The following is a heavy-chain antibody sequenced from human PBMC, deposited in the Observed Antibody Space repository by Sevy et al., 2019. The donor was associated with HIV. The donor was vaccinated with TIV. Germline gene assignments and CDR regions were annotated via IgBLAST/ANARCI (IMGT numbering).Heavy chain of an antibody. CDR2: ISTDTDKT. J-gene: IGHJ4*02. D-gene: IGHD3-22*01. Sequence: DSVKVSCKASGYIFTKYGISWVRQAPGQGLEWMGWISTDTDKTNHAQKLQGRVTMTTDTSTNTAYMELRSLRSDDTAVYYCARHKFSSGYYRGYYFDYWGQGTLVTVSS. CDR1: GYIFTKYG. V-gene: IGHV1-18*01. CDR3: ARHKFSSGYYRGYYFDY.